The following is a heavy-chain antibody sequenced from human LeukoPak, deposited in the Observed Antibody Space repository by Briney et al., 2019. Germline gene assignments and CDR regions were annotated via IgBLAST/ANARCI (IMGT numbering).Heavy chain of an antibody. V-gene: IGHV4-39*01. CDR3: ARQYNWNYFDY. J-gene: IGHJ4*02. D-gene: IGHD1-20*01. CDR1: GDSITSRSSY. Sequence: SETLSLTCSVSGDSITSRSSYWGWIRQPRGKGLEWIGSFSYSRTTDYNPSLNGRVTISVDTSKNHFSLRLTSVTAADTAIYFCARQYNWNYFDYWGQGTLVTVSS. CDR2: FSYSRTT.